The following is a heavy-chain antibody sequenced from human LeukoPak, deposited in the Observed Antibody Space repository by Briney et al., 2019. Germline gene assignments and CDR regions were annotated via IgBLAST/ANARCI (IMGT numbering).Heavy chain of an antibody. D-gene: IGHD6-19*01. J-gene: IGHJ4*02. Sequence: GRSLRLSCAASGFTFDDYAMHWVRQAPGKGLEWVSGISWNSGSIDYADSVKGRFTISRDNAKNSLYLQMNSLRAEDTAVYYCARDYIAVAAPGYFDYWGQGTLVTVSS. CDR3: ARDYIAVAAPGYFDY. V-gene: IGHV3-9*01. CDR1: GFTFDDYA. CDR2: ISWNSGSI.